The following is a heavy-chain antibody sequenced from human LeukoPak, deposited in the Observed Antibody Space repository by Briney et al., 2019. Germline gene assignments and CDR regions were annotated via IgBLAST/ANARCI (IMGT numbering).Heavy chain of an antibody. CDR3: ARDELYYYDSSGTLHPLGY. D-gene: IGHD3-22*01. Sequence: ASVKVSCKASGYTFTGYYMHWVRQAPGQGLEWMGWINPNSGGTNYAQKFQGRVTMTRDTSISTAYMELSRLRSDDTAVYYCARDELYYYDSSGTLHPLGYWGQGTLVTVSS. J-gene: IGHJ4*02. V-gene: IGHV1-2*02. CDR1: GYTFTGYY. CDR2: INPNSGGT.